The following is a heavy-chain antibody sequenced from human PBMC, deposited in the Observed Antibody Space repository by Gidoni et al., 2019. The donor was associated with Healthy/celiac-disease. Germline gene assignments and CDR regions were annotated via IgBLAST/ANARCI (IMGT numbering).Heavy chain of an antibody. D-gene: IGHD2-8*01. CDR3: ARDPNGNFDY. CDR1: GFTFSSYS. V-gene: IGHV3-21*01. Sequence: VQLVESGGGLVQPGGSLRLSCVASGFTFSSYSMNWVRQAPGKGLECVSSISSRSRYIDDADAVKGRLTSSRDNAKNSLYLKMNSLRADDTAVYYCARDPNGNFDYWGQGTLVTVSS. CDR2: ISSRSRYI. J-gene: IGHJ4*02.